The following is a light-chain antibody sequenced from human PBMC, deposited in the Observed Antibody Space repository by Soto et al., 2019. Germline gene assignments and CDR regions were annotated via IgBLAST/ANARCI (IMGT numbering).Light chain of an antibody. CDR2: DAS. J-gene: IGKJ1*01. Sequence: PVDRATISASASQSVSSYLAWCQQKTVQAPRLLIYDASNRATGITARFSGSGSGTDFTITISSLEDADFAVYYCQQYNNWPRTFGQGTKVDIK. CDR1: QSVSSY. V-gene: IGKV3-11*01. CDR3: QQYNNWPRT.